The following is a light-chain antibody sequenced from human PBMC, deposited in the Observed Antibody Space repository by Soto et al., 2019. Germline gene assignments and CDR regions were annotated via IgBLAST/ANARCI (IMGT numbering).Light chain of an antibody. CDR2: DAS. V-gene: IGKV1-33*01. CDR3: QQYDDLPLT. Sequence: DIQMTQSPSSLSASVGDRVTVTCQASQDITNYLSWYQQKPGKAPKLLISDASNLEIGVPSSFSGRGSGTDFSLTINNLQPEEFATYFCQQYDDLPLTFGGGTKVEVK. CDR1: QDITNY. J-gene: IGKJ4*01.